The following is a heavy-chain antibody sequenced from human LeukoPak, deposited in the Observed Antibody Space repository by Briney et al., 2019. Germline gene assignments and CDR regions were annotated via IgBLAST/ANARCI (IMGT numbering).Heavy chain of an antibody. D-gene: IGHD3-10*01. V-gene: IGHV4-59*12. CDR1: GGSISSYY. J-gene: IGHJ4*02. Sequence: SETLSLTCTVSGGSISSYYWTWIRQPPGKGLEWIGYIYYSGSTTYNPSLKSRVTMSVDTSKTQFSLKLSSVTAADTAVYYCARVVYSGSWGYFDYWGQGTLVTASS. CDR2: IYYSGST. CDR3: ARVVYSGSWGYFDY.